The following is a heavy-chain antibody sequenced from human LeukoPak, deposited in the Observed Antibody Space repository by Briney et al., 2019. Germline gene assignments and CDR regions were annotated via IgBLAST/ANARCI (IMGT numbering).Heavy chain of an antibody. J-gene: IGHJ5*02. Sequence: PSETLSLTCTVSGGSISSYYWSWIRQPPGKGLEWIGYIYYSGSTNYNPSLKSRVTISVDTSKNQFSLKLSSVTAADTAVYYCARDQRITIFGGWFDPWGQGTLVTVSS. D-gene: IGHD3-3*01. CDR2: IYYSGST. CDR3: ARDQRITIFGGWFDP. CDR1: GGSISSYY. V-gene: IGHV4-59*01.